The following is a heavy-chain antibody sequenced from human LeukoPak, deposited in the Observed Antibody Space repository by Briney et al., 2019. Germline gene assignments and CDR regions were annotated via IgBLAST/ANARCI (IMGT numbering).Heavy chain of an antibody. D-gene: IGHD2-2*02. CDR3: ARYCSSTNCYKGGFDP. J-gene: IGHJ5*02. CDR2: IYYSGST. Sequence: SETLSLTCTVSGGSISSGGYYWSWIRQHPGKGLEGIGYIYYSGSTYSNPSLKSRVTISVDTSKNQFSLNLSSVTAADTAVYYCARYCSSTNCYKGGFDPWGQGTLVTVSS. CDR1: GGSISSGGYY. V-gene: IGHV4-31*03.